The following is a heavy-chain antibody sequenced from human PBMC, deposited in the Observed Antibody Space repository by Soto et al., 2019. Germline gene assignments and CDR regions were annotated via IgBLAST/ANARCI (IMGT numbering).Heavy chain of an antibody. V-gene: IGHV4-31*03. CDR2: IYYSGSA. Sequence: QVQLQESGPGLVKPSQTLSLTCTVSGGSISTGGYYWPGIRQHPGKGLEWIGYIYYSGSAYYNPSLKSRVTISVDASKNQFSLKLSSVTAADTAVYYCARGLSVTLFDNWGQGTLVTVSA. J-gene: IGHJ4*02. CDR3: ARGLSVTLFDN. CDR1: GGSISTGGYY. D-gene: IGHD4-17*01.